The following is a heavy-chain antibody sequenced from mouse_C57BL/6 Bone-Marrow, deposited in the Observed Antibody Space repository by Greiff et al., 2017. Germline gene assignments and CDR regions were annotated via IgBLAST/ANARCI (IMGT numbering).Heavy chain of an antibody. J-gene: IGHJ2*01. Sequence: EVKLVESGAELVRPGASVKLSCTASGFNIKDYYMHWVKQRPEQGLEWIGRIDPEDGDTAYAPKFQGKATMTSYTSSNTAYLQLSSLTSEDTAVYYCTTGNYYFDVWGQGTTLTVSS. CDR2: IDPEDGDT. CDR3: TTGNYYFDV. CDR1: GFNIKDYY. V-gene: IGHV14-1*01. D-gene: IGHD2-1*01.